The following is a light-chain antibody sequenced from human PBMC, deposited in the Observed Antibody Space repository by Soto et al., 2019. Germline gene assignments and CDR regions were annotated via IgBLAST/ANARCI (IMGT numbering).Light chain of an antibody. Sequence: DIQMTQSPSSLSASVGDRVTITCRASQGIRSYLNWYQQKPGKAPKLLIYSASSLQSGVPSRFSGSGSGTDFTLTINSLQPEDFATYYCQQTYSSPRFGQGTKLEIK. V-gene: IGKV1-39*01. CDR2: SAS. J-gene: IGKJ2*01. CDR3: QQTYSSPR. CDR1: QGIRSY.